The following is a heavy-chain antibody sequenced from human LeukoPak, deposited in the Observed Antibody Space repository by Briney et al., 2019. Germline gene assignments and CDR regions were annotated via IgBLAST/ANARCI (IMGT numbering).Heavy chain of an antibody. CDR1: GFTFSSCW. CDR3: ARDAVTAN. D-gene: IGHD1-14*01. CDR2: IKQDGSEK. V-gene: IGHV3-7*01. Sequence: GGSLRLSCAASGFTFSSCWMSWVRQAPGKGLEWVANIKQDGSEKYYVDSVKGRFTISRDNAKNSLFLQMNSLRTEDTAVYYCARDAVTANWGQGTLVTVSS. J-gene: IGHJ4*02.